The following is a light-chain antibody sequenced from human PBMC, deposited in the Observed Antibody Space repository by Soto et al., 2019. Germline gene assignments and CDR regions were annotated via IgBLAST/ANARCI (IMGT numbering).Light chain of an antibody. Sequence: EIVLTQSPGTLSLSPGERATLSCRASQSVTSGYLAWYQQKPGQAPTLLIYGASNRATGIPDRFSGSGSGTDLTLTISRLEPEDFAVYYCQQYATSPFTFGPGTKVDIK. V-gene: IGKV3-20*01. CDR3: QQYATSPFT. CDR1: QSVTSGY. CDR2: GAS. J-gene: IGKJ3*01.